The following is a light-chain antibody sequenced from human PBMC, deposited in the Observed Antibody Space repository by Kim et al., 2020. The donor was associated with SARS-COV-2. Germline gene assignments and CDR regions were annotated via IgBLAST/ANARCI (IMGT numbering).Light chain of an antibody. J-gene: IGKJ5*01. CDR2: AAS. Sequence: DVQMTQSPSSVSASQGDRVTITCRASQGIATWLAWYQQIPGKAPRLLIYAASAVPSGVPSRFSGSGSGTDFTLTINNLQPEDVGNYYCQQSNNCPITFGQGTRLEIK. CDR1: QGIATW. V-gene: IGKV1-12*01. CDR3: QQSNNCPIT.